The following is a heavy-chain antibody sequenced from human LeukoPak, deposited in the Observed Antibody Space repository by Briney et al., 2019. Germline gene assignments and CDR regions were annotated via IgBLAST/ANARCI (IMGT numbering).Heavy chain of an antibody. CDR3: ARGGLRSWPFDA. Sequence: QTGGSLRLSCAASGFIFSSYSMNWARQAPGKGLEWVSYISSSGSNIYYADSVKGRFTISRDNAKYSLYLQKDSLRGEDTAVYYCARGGLRSWPFDAWGQGALVTVSS. D-gene: IGHD1-26*01. J-gene: IGHJ4*02. V-gene: IGHV3-48*04. CDR2: ISSSGSNI. CDR1: GFIFSSYS.